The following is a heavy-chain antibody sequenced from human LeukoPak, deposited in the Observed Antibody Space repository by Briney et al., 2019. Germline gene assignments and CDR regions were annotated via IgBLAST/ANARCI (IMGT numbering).Heavy chain of an antibody. V-gene: IGHV4-34*01. CDR1: GGSFRGYY. J-gene: IGHJ5*02. D-gene: IGHD3-10*01. CDR3: ARVNKAVRGFWGAYNWFDP. Sequence: SDTLSLTRAVYGGSFRGYYWSWIRPPPAKGREWIGEINHSGRTNYNPSLQNRVTISVDTPKHQLALKQRSVTAADTVVYYCARVNKAVRGFWGAYNWFDPWGQGTLVTVSS. CDR2: INHSGRT.